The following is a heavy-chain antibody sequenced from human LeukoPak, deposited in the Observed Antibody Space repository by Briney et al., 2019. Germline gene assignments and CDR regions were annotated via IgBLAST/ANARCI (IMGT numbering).Heavy chain of an antibody. Sequence: SGTLCLSCAVSGSSISTSSYFGGWMREPPGKRLEWIGSIYYSGSTYYNPSLKSRVTISVDTSKNQFSLKLSSVIAADTAVYFCVREGEWALPFDYWGQGTLVTVSS. CDR3: VREGEWALPFDY. V-gene: IGHV4-39*01. CDR2: IYYSGST. D-gene: IGHD3-16*01. J-gene: IGHJ4*02. CDR1: GSSISTSSYF.